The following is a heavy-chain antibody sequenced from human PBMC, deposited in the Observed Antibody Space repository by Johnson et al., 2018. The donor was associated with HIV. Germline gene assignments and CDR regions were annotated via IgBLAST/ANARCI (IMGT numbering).Heavy chain of an antibody. CDR1: GFTFSDYY. J-gene: IGHJ3*02. D-gene: IGHD1-26*01. V-gene: IGHV3-11*01. CDR2: ISSSGSTI. Sequence: QVQLVESGGGVVQPGRSLRLSCAASGFTFSDYYMSWIRQAPGKGLEWVSYISSSGSTIYYADSVKGRFTISGDNAKNSLYLQMNSLRAGDAAGYYCARAAYSGSHHDAFDIWGQGTMVTVSS. CDR3: ARAAYSGSHHDAFDI.